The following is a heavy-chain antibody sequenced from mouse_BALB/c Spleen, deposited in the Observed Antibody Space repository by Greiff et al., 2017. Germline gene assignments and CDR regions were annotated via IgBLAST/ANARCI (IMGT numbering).Heavy chain of an antibody. CDR2: IYPGNSDT. Sequence: EVQLQQSGTVLARPGASVKMSCKASGYSFTSYWMHWVKQRPGQGLEWIGAIYPGNSDTSYNQKFKGKAKLTAVTSASTAYMELSSLTNEDSAVYYCTRADGYYLYYAMDYWGQGTSVTVSS. CDR3: TRADGYYLYYAMDY. V-gene: IGHV1-5*01. D-gene: IGHD2-3*01. CDR1: GYSFTSYW. J-gene: IGHJ4*01.